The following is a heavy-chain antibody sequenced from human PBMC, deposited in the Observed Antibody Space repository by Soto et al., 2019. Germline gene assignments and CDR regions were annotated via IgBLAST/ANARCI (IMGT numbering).Heavy chain of an antibody. CDR2: IYPGDSDT. CDR3: ARRSYGDLNYYYSSGREV. V-gene: IGHV5-51*01. D-gene: IGHD4-17*01. Sequence: PGESLKISCKGSGYSFTSYWIGWVRQMPGKGLEWMGIIYPGDSDTRCSPSFQGQVTISADKSISTAYLQWSSLKASDTAMYYCARRSYGDLNYYYSSGREVWGQGTTVT. CDR1: GYSFTSYW. J-gene: IGHJ6*02.